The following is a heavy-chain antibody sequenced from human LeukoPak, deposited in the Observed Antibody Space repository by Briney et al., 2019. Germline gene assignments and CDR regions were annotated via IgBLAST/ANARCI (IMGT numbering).Heavy chain of an antibody. D-gene: IGHD1-26*01. Sequence: SQTLSLTCTVSGDSISRGRYYWSWVRQPAGKELEWIGRIYASGKTDYNPYTPSLKSRVAMSLDTSKNQVSLYPTSVTAADTAMYFCARSFSEKFYFESWGQGTLVTVSS. J-gene: IGHJ4*02. CDR1: GDSISRGRYY. CDR2: IYASGKT. V-gene: IGHV4-61*02. CDR3: ARSFSEKFYFES.